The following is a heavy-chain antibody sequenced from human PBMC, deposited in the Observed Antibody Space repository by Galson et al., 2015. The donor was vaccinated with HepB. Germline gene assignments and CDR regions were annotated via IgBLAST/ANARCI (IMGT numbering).Heavy chain of an antibody. Sequence: SLRLSCAASGFTFSSYAMSWVRQAPGRGLEWVSSLTGSGSGSNPYYADSVKGRFTISRDNSKNALYLQMNSLRAEDTALYYCAKVSHIYCSGGSCYSGFLDYWGQGALVTVSS. V-gene: IGHV3-23*01. CDR1: GFTFSSYA. D-gene: IGHD2-15*01. CDR3: AKVSHIYCSGGSCYSGFLDY. CDR2: LTGSGSGSNP. J-gene: IGHJ4*02.